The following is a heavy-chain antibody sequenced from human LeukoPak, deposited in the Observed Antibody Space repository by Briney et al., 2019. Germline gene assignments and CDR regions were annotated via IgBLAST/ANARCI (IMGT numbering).Heavy chain of an antibody. CDR3: ARGVGIAVAGPFDY. CDR1: GGSFSSYA. V-gene: IGHV1-69*01. Sequence: SVKVSCKVSGGSFSSYANSWVRQAPEQGLDWMGGIIPIFGTANYAQKFQGRVTITADESTSTAYMELSSLRPEDTAVYYCARGVGIAVAGPFDYWGQGTLVTVSS. D-gene: IGHD6-19*01. J-gene: IGHJ4*02. CDR2: IIPIFGTA.